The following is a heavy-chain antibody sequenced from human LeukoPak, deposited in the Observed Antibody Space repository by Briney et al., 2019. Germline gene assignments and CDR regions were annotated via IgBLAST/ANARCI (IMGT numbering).Heavy chain of an antibody. D-gene: IGHD6-6*01. V-gene: IGHV3-21*01. Sequence: GGSLRLSCEASGFTFSSYTMNWVRRAPGKGLEWVSSISSSSYIYYADSVKGRFTISRDNAKNSLYLQMNSLRAEDTAVYYCATRRGSSSNLGYWGQGTLVTVSS. CDR1: GFTFSSYT. CDR3: ATRRGSSSNLGY. J-gene: IGHJ4*02. CDR2: ISSSSYI.